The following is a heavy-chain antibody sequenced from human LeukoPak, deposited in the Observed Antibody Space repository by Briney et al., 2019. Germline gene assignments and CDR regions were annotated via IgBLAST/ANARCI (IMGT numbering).Heavy chain of an antibody. Sequence: GGSLRLSCAASGFTFSSYAMSWVRQAPGKGLEWVSAISGSGGSTYYADSVKGRFTISRDNSKNTMYLQMNGLGAEDTAVYYCAKTKWSGSYHFDYWGQGSLVTVSS. V-gene: IGHV3-23*01. CDR1: GFTFSSYA. J-gene: IGHJ4*02. D-gene: IGHD1-26*01. CDR3: AKTKWSGSYHFDY. CDR2: ISGSGGST.